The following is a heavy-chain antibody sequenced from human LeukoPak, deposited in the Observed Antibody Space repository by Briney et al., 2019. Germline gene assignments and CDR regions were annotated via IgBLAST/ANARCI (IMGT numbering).Heavy chain of an antibody. Sequence: PGGSLRLSCTASGFTFSDHGMHWVRQAPGKGLEWVTFIWHDGSNKYYADSAKGRFTISRDNSKNTLYLQMNSLRAEDTAVYYCAKDPLQHCTRTTCRYLDYWGQGTPVTVSS. J-gene: IGHJ4*02. CDR3: AKDPLQHCTRTTCRYLDY. CDR1: GFTFSDHG. V-gene: IGHV3-30*02. CDR2: IWHDGSNK. D-gene: IGHD2-2*01.